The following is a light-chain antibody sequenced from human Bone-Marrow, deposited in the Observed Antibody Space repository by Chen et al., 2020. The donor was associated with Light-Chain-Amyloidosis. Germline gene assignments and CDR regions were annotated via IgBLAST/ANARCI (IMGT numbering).Light chain of an antibody. CDR2: DVS. J-gene: IGLJ3*02. Sequence: QSALTQPASVSGSPGQSITFSCTGTSSDVGGYNFVSWYQQHPGKAPKLIIYDVSDRPSGVPDRFSGSKSGNTASLTISGLQAEDEADYYCASYTSAATWVFGGGTKLTVL. CDR3: ASYTSAATWV. CDR1: SSDVGGYNF. V-gene: IGLV2-14*03.